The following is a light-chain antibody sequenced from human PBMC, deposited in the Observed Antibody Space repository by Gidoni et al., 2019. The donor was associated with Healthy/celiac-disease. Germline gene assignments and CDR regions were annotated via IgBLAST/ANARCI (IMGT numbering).Light chain of an antibody. CDR1: QSISSY. Sequence: IQITHSPSSLSASVGDRVTITCLASQSISSYLNCYQQKPGKAPKLLIYAASSLQSGVPSRFSGSGSGTDFTLTISSLQHEDFATYYCQQSYSTRCTFGQGTKLEIK. V-gene: IGKV1-39*01. J-gene: IGKJ2*02. CDR3: QQSYSTRCT. CDR2: AAS.